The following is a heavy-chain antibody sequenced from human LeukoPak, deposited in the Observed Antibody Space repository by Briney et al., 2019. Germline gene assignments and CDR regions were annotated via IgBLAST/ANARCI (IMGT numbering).Heavy chain of an antibody. V-gene: IGHV3-30*03. CDR1: GFTFSSFG. D-gene: IGHD1-14*01. J-gene: IGHJ4*02. Sequence: GGSLRLSCAASGFTFSSFGMHWVRQAPGKGLEWVAVLSYDGRDKHDADSVKGRFTISRDNAKNSLYLQMNSLRAEDTAVYYCAGLNHDYWGQGTLVTVSS. CDR2: LSYDGRDK. CDR3: AGLNHDY.